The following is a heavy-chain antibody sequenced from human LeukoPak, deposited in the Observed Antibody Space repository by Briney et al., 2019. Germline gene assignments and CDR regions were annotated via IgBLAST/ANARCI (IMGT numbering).Heavy chain of an antibody. D-gene: IGHD4-11*01. J-gene: IGHJ4*02. V-gene: IGHV1-69*06. CDR1: GGTFSSYA. Sequence: ASVKVSCKASGGTFSSYAISWVRQAPGQGLEWMGGIIPIFGTANYAQKFQGRVTITADKSTSTAYMELSSLRSEDTAVYYCASQTTVTPFFDYWGQGTLVTVSS. CDR2: IIPIFGTA. CDR3: ASQTTVTPFFDY.